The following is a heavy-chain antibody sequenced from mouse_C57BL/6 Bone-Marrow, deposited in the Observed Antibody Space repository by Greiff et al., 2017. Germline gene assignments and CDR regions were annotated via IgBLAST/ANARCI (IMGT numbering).Heavy chain of an antibody. V-gene: IGHV5-12*01. CDR3: ARREGYYEGFAY. D-gene: IGHD2-3*01. CDR1: GFTFSDYY. J-gene: IGHJ3*01. CDR2: ISNGGGST. Sequence: DVKLVESGGGLVQPGGSLKLSCAASGFTFSDYYMYWVRQTPEKRLEWVAYISNGGGSTYYPDTVKGRFTISRDNAKNTLYLQMSRLKSEDTAMNYCARREGYYEGFAYWGQGTLVTVSA.